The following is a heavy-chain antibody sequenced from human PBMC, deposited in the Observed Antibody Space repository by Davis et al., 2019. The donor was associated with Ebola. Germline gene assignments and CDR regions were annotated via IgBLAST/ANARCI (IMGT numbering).Heavy chain of an antibody. J-gene: IGHJ3*02. V-gene: IGHV3-21*06. CDR1: GFTFSTYT. D-gene: IGHD6-19*01. CDR2: ISISSAFI. CDR3: AGGESGWDASDI. Sequence: GESLKISCAASGFTFSTYTMTWVRQAPGKGLEWVSSISISSAFIYYADSGKGRFTVSRDNSKNSLLLQMNSRRAEDTAVYYCAGGESGWDASDIWGRGTLVTVSS.